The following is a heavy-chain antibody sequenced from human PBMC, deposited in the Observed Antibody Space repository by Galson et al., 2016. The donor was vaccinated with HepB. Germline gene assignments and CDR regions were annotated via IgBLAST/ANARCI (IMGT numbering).Heavy chain of an antibody. CDR2: TYYRSKWYN. V-gene: IGHV6-1*01. J-gene: IGHJ4*02. Sequence: CAISGDSVSSNSAAWNWIRQSPSRGLEWLGGTYYRSKWYNDYAVSVKSRISINPDTSKNQFSLQLSSVTPEDTAVYYCVRHHGAFDSWGQGTLVTVSS. CDR3: VRHHGAFDS. D-gene: IGHD3-10*01. CDR1: GDSVSSNSAA.